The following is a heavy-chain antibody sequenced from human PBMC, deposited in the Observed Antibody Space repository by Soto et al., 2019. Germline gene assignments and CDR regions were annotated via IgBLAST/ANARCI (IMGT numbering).Heavy chain of an antibody. V-gene: IGHV3-30*02. CDR3: AKVSSGWSATSYGMDV. CDR1: GFTFSSYG. Sequence: PGGSLRLSCAASGFTFSSYGMHWVRQAPGKGLEWVAVIWYDGSNKYYADSVKGRFTISRDNSKNTLYLQMNSLRAEDTAVYYCAKVSSGWSATSYGMDVWGQGTTVTVSS. D-gene: IGHD6-19*01. J-gene: IGHJ6*02. CDR2: IWYDGSNK.